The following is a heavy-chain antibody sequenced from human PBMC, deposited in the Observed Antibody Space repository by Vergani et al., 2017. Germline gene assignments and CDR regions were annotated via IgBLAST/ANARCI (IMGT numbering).Heavy chain of an antibody. V-gene: IGHV4-61*02. J-gene: IGHJ4*02. Sequence: QVQLQESGPGLLKPSQTLSLTCTVSGASVSRGTYYWTWIRQPAGKKLEWIVRMYTSGHTIYNPSLESRVTMSVDTSKNQFSLQLSSVTAADTAVYYCARDPAYYYGSGSYYTGYWGQGTLVTVSS. CDR3: ARDPAYYYGSGSYYTGY. CDR2: MYTSGHT. CDR1: GASVSRGTYY. D-gene: IGHD3-10*01.